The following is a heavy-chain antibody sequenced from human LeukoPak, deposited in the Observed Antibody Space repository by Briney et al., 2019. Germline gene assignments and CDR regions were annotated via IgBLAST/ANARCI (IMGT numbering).Heavy chain of an antibody. J-gene: IGHJ4*02. Sequence: PSETLSLTCTVSGGSISSYYWSWIRQPAGKGLEWIGRIYTSGSTNYNPSLKSRVTMSVDTSKNQFSPRLTSVTAADTAVYYCARYYTGWPSFDYWGQGTLVTVSS. CDR1: GGSISSYY. CDR2: IYTSGST. CDR3: ARYYTGWPSFDY. D-gene: IGHD2-8*02. V-gene: IGHV4-4*07.